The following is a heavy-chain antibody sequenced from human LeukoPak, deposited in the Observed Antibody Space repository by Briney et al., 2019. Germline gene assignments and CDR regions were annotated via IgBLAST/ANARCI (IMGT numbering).Heavy chain of an antibody. V-gene: IGHV3-21*01. J-gene: IGHJ4*02. D-gene: IGHD3-22*01. CDR2: ISSSSSYI. Sequence: GGSLRLFCAASGFTFSSYSMNWVRQAPGKGLEWVSSISSSSSYIYYADSVKGRFTISRDNAKNSLYLQMNSMRAEDTAVYYCAKPVYDSSGYYFDYWGQGTLVTVSS. CDR3: AKPVYDSSGYYFDY. CDR1: GFTFSSYS.